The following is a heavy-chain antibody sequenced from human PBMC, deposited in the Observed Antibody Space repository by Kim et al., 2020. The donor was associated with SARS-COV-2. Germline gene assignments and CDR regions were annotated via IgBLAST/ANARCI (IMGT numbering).Heavy chain of an antibody. D-gene: IGHD1-20*01. CDR2: INSDGSST. CDR1: GFTFSSYW. CDR3: ARDLLAYNWNDVWYYYYYGMDV. J-gene: IGHJ6*02. Sequence: GGSLRLSCAASGFTFSSYWMHWVRQAPGKGLVWVSRINSDGSSTSYADSVKGRFTISRDNAKNTLYLQMNSLRAEDTAVYYCARDLLAYNWNDVWYYYYYGMDVWGQGTTVTVSS. V-gene: IGHV3-74*01.